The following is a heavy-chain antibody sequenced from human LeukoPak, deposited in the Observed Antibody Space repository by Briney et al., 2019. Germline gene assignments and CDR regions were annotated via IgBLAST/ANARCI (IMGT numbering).Heavy chain of an antibody. CDR1: GYTFTGYY. V-gene: IGHV1-2*02. CDR3: ARDLAVVVPAAIPFYYYYMDV. D-gene: IGHD2-2*02. Sequence: GASVKVSCKASGYTFTGYYMHWVRQAPGQGLEWMGWINPNSGGTNYAQKFQGRVTMTRDTSISTAYMELSSLRSEDTAVYYCARDLAVVVPAAIPFYYYYMDVWGKGTTVTVSS. CDR2: INPNSGGT. J-gene: IGHJ6*03.